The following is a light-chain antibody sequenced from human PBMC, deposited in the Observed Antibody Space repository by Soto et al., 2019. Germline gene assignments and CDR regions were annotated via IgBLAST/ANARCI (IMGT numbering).Light chain of an antibody. Sequence: QSVLTQPASVSGSPGQSITISCTGTSSDIGGYDYVSWYQLHPGKAPKLMVFEVNNRPSGVSYRFSGSKSGTTASLTISGLQAEDQDDYFRSSYSNSTAKLFGTGTQVT. CDR2: EVN. CDR1: SSDIGGYDY. CDR3: SSYSNSTAKL. V-gene: IGLV2-14*01. J-gene: IGLJ1*01.